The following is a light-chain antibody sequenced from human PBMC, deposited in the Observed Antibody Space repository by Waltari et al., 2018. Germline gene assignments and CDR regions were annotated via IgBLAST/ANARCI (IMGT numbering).Light chain of an antibody. Sequence: EIVLTHSPGTLSLSPGERATLSCRASESVTKYVAWYQHKPGQAPRLLIYGASTRVIGIPDRSSGSGYGTDFTLTITRLEPEDFAMYYCQQYVSSPKTFGPGTKVEIK. CDR3: QQYVSSPKT. V-gene: IGKV3-20*01. CDR1: ESVTKY. J-gene: IGKJ1*01. CDR2: GAS.